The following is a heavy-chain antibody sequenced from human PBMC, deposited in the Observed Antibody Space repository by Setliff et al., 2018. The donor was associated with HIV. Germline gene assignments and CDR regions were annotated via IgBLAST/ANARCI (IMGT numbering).Heavy chain of an antibody. CDR2: MNPNSGNT. CDR3: ARGSSSIAAAYPDALDI. Sequence: ASVKVSCKASGYTFTSYDINWVRQATGQGLEWMGWMNPNSGNTNYAQKFRGRVTMTTDTSTSTAYMELRSLRSDDTAVYYCARGSSSIAAAYPDALDIWGQGTMVTVSS. CDR1: GYTFTSYD. V-gene: IGHV1-8*01. D-gene: IGHD6-13*01. J-gene: IGHJ3*02.